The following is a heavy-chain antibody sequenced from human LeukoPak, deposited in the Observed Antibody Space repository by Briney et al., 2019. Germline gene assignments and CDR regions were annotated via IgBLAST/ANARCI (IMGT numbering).Heavy chain of an antibody. CDR1: GFTFSSYA. CDR2: ISYDGSNK. CDR3: ARESAYQSSSWYGTFDY. Sequence: QPGGSLRLYCAASGFTFSSYAMHWVRQAPGKGLEWVAVISYDGSNKYYADSVKGRFTISRDNSKNTLHLQMNSLRAEDTAVYYCARESAYQSSSWYGTFDYWGQGTLVTVSS. J-gene: IGHJ4*02. D-gene: IGHD6-13*01. V-gene: IGHV3-30*01.